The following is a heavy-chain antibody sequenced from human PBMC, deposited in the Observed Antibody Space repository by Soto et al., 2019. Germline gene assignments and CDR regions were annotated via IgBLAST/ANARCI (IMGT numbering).Heavy chain of an antibody. Sequence: EVQLVESGGGLVKPGGSLRLSCAASGFTFSSYSMNWVRQAPGKGLEWVSSISSSSSYIYYADSVKGRFTISRDNAKNSLYLQMNSLRAEDTAVYYCARDPWYYGSGSEDWFDPWGQGTLVTVSP. CDR2: ISSSSSYI. CDR1: GFTFSSYS. D-gene: IGHD3-10*01. J-gene: IGHJ5*02. CDR3: ARDPWYYGSGSEDWFDP. V-gene: IGHV3-21*01.